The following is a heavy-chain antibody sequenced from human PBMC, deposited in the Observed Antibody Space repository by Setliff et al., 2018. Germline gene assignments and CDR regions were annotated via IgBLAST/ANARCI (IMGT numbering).Heavy chain of an antibody. J-gene: IGHJ4*02. D-gene: IGHD1-26*01. CDR1: GYTFTSYY. Sequence: ASVKVSCKASGYTFTSYYMHWVRQAPGQGLEWMGIINPSGGSTSYAQKLQGRVTMTTDTSTSTAYMELRSLRSDDTAVYYCARDGPSYGLGDYWGQGTLVTVSS. CDR2: INPSGGST. V-gene: IGHV1-46*01. CDR3: ARDGPSYGLGDY.